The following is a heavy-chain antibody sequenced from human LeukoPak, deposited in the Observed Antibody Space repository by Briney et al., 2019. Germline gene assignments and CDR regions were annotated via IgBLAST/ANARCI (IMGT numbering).Heavy chain of an antibody. Sequence: ASVKVSCKASGGTFSSYAISWVRQAPGQGLEWMGWISAYNGNTNYAQKLQGRVTMTTDTSTSTAYMELRSLRSDDTAVYYCARDRAFYGSGTKHFDYWGQGTLVTVSS. V-gene: IGHV1-18*01. CDR1: GGTFSSYA. D-gene: IGHD3-10*01. J-gene: IGHJ4*02. CDR3: ARDRAFYGSGTKHFDY. CDR2: ISAYNGNT.